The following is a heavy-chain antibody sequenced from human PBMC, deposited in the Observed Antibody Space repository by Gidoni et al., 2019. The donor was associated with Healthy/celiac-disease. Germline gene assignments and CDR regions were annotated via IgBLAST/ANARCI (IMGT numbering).Heavy chain of an antibody. CDR2: INHSGST. D-gene: IGHD2-2*01. Sequence: QVQLQQWGAGLLKPSETLSLTCAVYGGSFSGYYWSWIRQPPGKGLEWIGEINHSGSTNYNPSLKSRVTISVDTSKNQFSLKLSSVTAADTAVYYCARVRGAFVVVPAASSRGYGMDVWGQGTTVTVSS. J-gene: IGHJ6*02. CDR3: ARVRGAFVVVPAASSRGYGMDV. V-gene: IGHV4-34*01. CDR1: GGSFSGYY.